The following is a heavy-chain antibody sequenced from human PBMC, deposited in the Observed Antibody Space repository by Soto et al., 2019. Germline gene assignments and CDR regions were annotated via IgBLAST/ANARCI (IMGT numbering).Heavy chain of an antibody. CDR2: IYNSGST. J-gene: IGHJ6*02. CDR1: GDSVSSGRFF. V-gene: IGHV4-61*01. D-gene: IGHD1-26*01. CDR3: ARSIVGTTRYNSGTDM. Sequence: SETLSLTCSVSGDSVSSGRFFWTWIRQSPARGLEWIGNIYNSGSTNYNPFLKSRLTFSLDTSKNLFSLNLRSVTAADTAVYFCARSIVGTTRYNSGTDMWGQGTTVTVSS.